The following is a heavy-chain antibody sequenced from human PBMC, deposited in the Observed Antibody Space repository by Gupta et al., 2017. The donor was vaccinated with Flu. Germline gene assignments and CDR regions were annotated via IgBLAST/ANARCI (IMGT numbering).Heavy chain of an antibody. CDR1: GFNFDAFA. J-gene: IGHJ4*02. D-gene: IGHD3-9*01. V-gene: IGHV3-48*02. CDR2: INRDSTYV. Sequence: EVQLVESGGGLVQPGGSLRLSCAASGFNFDAFAMNWFRQAPGKGLECLSYINRDSTYVYYADSVKGRFITSRDNAKNSLYLQINSLRDEDTAVYFCVRDFDWAFDYWGQGILVTVSS. CDR3: VRDFDWAFDY.